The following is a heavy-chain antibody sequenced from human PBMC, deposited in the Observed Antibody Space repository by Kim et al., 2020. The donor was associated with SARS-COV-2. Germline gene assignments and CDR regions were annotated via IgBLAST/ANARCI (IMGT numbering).Heavy chain of an antibody. CDR2: ISGSGGST. CDR3: ANHLLDYGDYGFSYYGMDV. J-gene: IGHJ6*02. D-gene: IGHD4-17*01. Sequence: GGSLRLSCAASGFTFSSYAMSGVRQAPGKGLEWVSAISGSGGSTYYADSVKGRFTISRDNSKNTLYLQMNSLRAEDTAVYYCANHLLDYGDYGFSYYGMDVWGQGTTVTVSS. V-gene: IGHV3-23*01. CDR1: GFTFSSYA.